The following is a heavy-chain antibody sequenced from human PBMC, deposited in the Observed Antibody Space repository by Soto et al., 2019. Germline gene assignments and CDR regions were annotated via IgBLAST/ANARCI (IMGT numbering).Heavy chain of an antibody. D-gene: IGHD2-15*01. CDR3: AREGSSALYYFGY. CDR2: IKQDGSEK. J-gene: IGHJ4*02. V-gene: IGHV3-7*01. Sequence: GGSLRLSCAASGFTFSSYWMSWVRQAPGKGLEWVANIKQDGSEKYYVDSVKGRFTISRDNAKNSLYLQMNSLRAEDTAVYYCAREGSSALYYFGYWGQGTLVTVSS. CDR1: GFTFSSYW.